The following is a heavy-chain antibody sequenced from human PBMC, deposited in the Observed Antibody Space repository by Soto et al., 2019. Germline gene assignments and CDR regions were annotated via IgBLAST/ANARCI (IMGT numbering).Heavy chain of an antibody. CDR1: GGSISSGGYY. J-gene: IGHJ4*02. D-gene: IGHD3-22*01. V-gene: IGHV4-31*03. CDR2: IYYSGST. Sequence: SETLSLTCTVSGGSISSGGYYWSWIRQHPGKGLEWIGYIYYSGSTYYNPSLKSRVTISVDTSKNQFSLKPSSVTAADTAVYYCARDRYYYDSSGYYGNFDYWGQGTLVTVSS. CDR3: ARDRYYYDSSGYYGNFDY.